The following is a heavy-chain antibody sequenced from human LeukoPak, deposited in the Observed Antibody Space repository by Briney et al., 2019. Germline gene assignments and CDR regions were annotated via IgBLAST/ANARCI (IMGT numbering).Heavy chain of an antibody. CDR2: IYYSGST. Sequence: SETLSLTCAVYGGSFSGYYWSWIRQPPGKGLEWIGSIYYSGSTYYNPSLKSRVTISVDTSKNQFSLKLSSVTAADTAVYYCARQFGYCSSTSCSNFDYWGQGTLVTVSS. J-gene: IGHJ4*02. CDR3: ARQFGYCSSTSCSNFDY. CDR1: GGSFSGYY. V-gene: IGHV4-34*01. D-gene: IGHD2-2*03.